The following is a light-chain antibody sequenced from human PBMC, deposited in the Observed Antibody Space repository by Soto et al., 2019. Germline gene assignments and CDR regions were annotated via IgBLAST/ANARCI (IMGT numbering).Light chain of an antibody. J-gene: IGKJ5*01. V-gene: IGKV2-28*01. CDR2: WGS. Sequence: DIVMTQSPLSLPVTPGEPASISCRSSQSLLYTTGNNHLDWYVQKPGQPPQLLIYWGSNRASRVPERFSGSGSGTDFTMKISRVEADDVGVYYCMQGRQLPPTFGQGKRLDIK. CDR3: MQGRQLPPT. CDR1: QSLLYTTGNNH.